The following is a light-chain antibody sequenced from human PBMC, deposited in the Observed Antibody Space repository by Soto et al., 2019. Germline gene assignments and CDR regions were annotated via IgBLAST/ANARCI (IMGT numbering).Light chain of an antibody. CDR3: QQRLS. V-gene: IGKV3-15*01. Sequence: EIVMYQSASTLSVSPGERATLSCRASQSVSSDLAWYHQKPGQAPRLLIYGASTRATGIPARFSGSGSGTEFTLTLTSLQSEDFAVYSSQQRLSFGGGTKLAI. CDR2: GAS. J-gene: IGKJ4*01. CDR1: QSVSSD.